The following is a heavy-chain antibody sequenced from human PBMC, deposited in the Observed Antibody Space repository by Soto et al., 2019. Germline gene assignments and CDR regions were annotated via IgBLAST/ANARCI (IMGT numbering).Heavy chain of an antibody. CDR1: GFTFSSYG. J-gene: IGHJ6*02. V-gene: IGHV3-23*01. Sequence: PVGSPRLSCAASGFTFSSYGMNWVRQAPGTGLEWVSALSCSGETTYYADSVRGRFSISRDNSKNTLYLQMSSLRGEDTAVYYCAKGTQFFYFYAMDXWGQGTTVTVS. CDR3: AKGTQFFYFYAMDX. CDR2: LSCSGETT.